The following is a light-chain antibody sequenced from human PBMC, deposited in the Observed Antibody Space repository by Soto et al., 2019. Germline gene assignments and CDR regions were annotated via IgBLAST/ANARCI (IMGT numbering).Light chain of an antibody. V-gene: IGKV1-8*01. Sequence: AIRMTQSPSSLSASIGDRVTITCRASQGINKYLAWYQQKPGKAPEFLIYDASTLQRGIPSRFSGSGSGTDFTLSISNLQSEDFATYYCQQYYSYPLTFGGGTKVEIK. J-gene: IGKJ4*01. CDR3: QQYYSYPLT. CDR2: DAS. CDR1: QGINKY.